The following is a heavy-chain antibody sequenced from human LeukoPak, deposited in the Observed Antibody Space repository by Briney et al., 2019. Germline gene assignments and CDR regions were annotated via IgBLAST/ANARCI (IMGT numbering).Heavy chain of an antibody. CDR3: AKDKGAVTGTFDY. Sequence: GGSLRLSCAASGFSFSSYAMSWVRQAPGKGLEWVSGLTGGGGGTSYADSVKGRFTISRDNSKNTLYLQMNSLRAEDTAVYYCAKDKGAVTGTFDYWGQGTLVTVSS. J-gene: IGHJ4*02. CDR2: LTGGGGGT. CDR1: GFSFSSYA. V-gene: IGHV3-23*01. D-gene: IGHD1-14*01.